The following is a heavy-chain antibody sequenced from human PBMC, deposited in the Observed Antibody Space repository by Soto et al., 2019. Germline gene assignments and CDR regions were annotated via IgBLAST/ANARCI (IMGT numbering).Heavy chain of an antibody. CDR3: AKANGDSSKYFLDY. Sequence: GGSLRLSCAASGFTFSSYAMSWVRQAPGKGLEWVSTVTGSGASTYYADSVKGRFTISRDNSKNMLFPQMDSLRAEDTAVYFCAKANGDSSKYFLDYRGQGTLVTVSS. V-gene: IGHV3-23*01. J-gene: IGHJ4*02. D-gene: IGHD2-15*01. CDR2: VTGSGAST. CDR1: GFTFSSYA.